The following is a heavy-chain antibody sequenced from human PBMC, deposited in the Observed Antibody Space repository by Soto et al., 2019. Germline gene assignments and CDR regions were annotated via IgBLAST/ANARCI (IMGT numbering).Heavy chain of an antibody. CDR1: GFTFDDYA. CDR3: AILLGTSGSSSWGAPDDAFAI. J-gene: IGHJ3*02. D-gene: IGHD6-13*01. V-gene: IGHV3-9*01. Sequence: EVQLVESGGGLVQPGRSLRLSCAASGFTFDDYAMHWVRQAPGKGLVWVSGISWNSGSIGYADSVTGRFTISRDNAKNSLYLQMNSLGADDTALYYCAILLGTSGSSSWGAPDDAFAIWGKGTMVTVSS. CDR2: ISWNSGSI.